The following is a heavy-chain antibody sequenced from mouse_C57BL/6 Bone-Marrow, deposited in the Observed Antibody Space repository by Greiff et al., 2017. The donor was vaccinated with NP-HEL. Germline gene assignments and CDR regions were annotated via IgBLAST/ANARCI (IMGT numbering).Heavy chain of an antibody. J-gene: IGHJ1*03. CDR2: IRNKANGYTT. Sequence: EVNLVESGGGLVQPGGSLSLSCAASGFTFTDYYMSWVRQPPGKALEWLGFIRNKANGYTTEYSESVKGRFTISRDNSQSSLYLQMNALRAEDSATYYCARFFITTVPYWYFDVWGTGTTVTVSS. CDR3: ARFFITTVPYWYFDV. V-gene: IGHV7-3*01. D-gene: IGHD1-2*01. CDR1: GFTFTDYY.